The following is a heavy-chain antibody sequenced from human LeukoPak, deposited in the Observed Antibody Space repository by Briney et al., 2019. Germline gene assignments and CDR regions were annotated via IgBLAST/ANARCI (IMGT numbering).Heavy chain of an antibody. V-gene: IGHV4-39*07. CDR1: GGSISSSSYY. J-gene: IGHJ4*02. CDR3: ARGGISYSSSWYPYYFDY. D-gene: IGHD6-13*01. Sequence: SETLSLTCTVSGGSISSSSYYWGWIRQPPGKGLEWIGSIYYSGSTYYNPSLKSRVTISVDTSKNQFSLKLSSVTAADTAVYYCARGGISYSSSWYPYYFDYWGQGTLVTVSS. CDR2: IYYSGST.